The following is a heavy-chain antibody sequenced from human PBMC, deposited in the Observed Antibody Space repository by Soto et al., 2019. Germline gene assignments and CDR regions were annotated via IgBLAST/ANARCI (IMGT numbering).Heavy chain of an antibody. Sequence: SVKVSCKASGGPFSSYAISWVRQAPGQGLEWMGGIIPIFGTANYAQKFQGRVTITADKSTSTAYMELSSLRSEDTAVYYCARGRHLTTVTSFDYWGQGTLVTVSS. V-gene: IGHV1-69*06. CDR3: ARGRHLTTVTSFDY. CDR1: GGPFSSYA. J-gene: IGHJ4*02. D-gene: IGHD4-17*01. CDR2: IIPIFGTA.